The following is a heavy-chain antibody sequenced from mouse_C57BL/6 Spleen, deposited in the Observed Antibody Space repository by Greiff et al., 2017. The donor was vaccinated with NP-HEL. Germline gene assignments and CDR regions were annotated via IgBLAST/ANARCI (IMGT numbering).Heavy chain of an antibody. J-gene: IGHJ1*03. CDR3: ANEGYYSNEGWYFDV. Sequence: VQLQQSGAELVKPGASVKLSCTASGFTFTSYWMHWVKQRPGRGLEWIGRIDPNSGGTKYNEKFKGKATLTVDKSSSTAYMQLSSLTSEDSAVYYGANEGYYSNEGWYFDVWGTGTTVTVSS. D-gene: IGHD2-12*01. V-gene: IGHV1-72*01. CDR1: GFTFTSYW. CDR2: IDPNSGGT.